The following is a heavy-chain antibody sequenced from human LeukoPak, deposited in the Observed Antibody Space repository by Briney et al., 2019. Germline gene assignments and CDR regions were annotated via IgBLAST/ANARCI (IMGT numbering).Heavy chain of an antibody. J-gene: IGHJ2*01. CDR3: AREAESYVSSGYYYWYFDL. CDR2: INPSGGST. Sequence: ASLKLSCKASGYTFTRYYMHWVRQAPGQALEWMGIINPSGGSTSYAQKFQGRVTMTRDTSTSTVYMELSSLRSADTAVYYCAREAESYVSSGYYYWYFDLWGRGTLVTVSS. D-gene: IGHD3-22*01. V-gene: IGHV1-46*01. CDR1: GYTFTRYY.